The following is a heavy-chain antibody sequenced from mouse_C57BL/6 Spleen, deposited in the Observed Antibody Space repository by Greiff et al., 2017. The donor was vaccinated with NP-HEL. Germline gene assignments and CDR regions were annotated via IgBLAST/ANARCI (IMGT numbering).Heavy chain of an antibody. CDR1: GYTFTSYW. CDR3: ARSHYYGSSYPPWFAY. V-gene: IGHV1-64*01. Sequence: QVQLQQSGAELVKPGASVKLSCKASGYTFTSYWMHWVKQRPGQGLEWIGMIHPNSGSTNYNEKFKSKATLTVDKSSSTAYMQLSSLTSEDSAVYYCARSHYYGSSYPPWFAYWGQGTLVTVSA. J-gene: IGHJ3*01. D-gene: IGHD1-1*01. CDR2: IHPNSGST.